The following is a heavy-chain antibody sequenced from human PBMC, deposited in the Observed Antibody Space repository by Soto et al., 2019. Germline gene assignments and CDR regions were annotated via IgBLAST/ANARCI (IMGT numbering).Heavy chain of an antibody. D-gene: IGHD1-1*01. V-gene: IGHV3-74*01. CDR3: AKDLTWNQADY. CDR2: ISNDGSIT. CDR1: GFIFSNYW. J-gene: IGHJ4*02. Sequence: PGGSLRHYCEASGFIFSNYWMHWVRQTPGTGLVWVSRISNDGSITNYADSVKGRFTISRDNAKNTLYLQMNSLRAEDTAVYYCAKDLTWNQADYWGQGALVTVSS.